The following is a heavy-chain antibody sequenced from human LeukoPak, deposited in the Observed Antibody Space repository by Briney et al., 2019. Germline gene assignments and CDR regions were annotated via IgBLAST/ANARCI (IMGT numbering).Heavy chain of an antibody. CDR3: AALTGTTTFDY. V-gene: IGHV1-2*06. Sequence: GASVKVSCKASGYTFTGYYMHWVRQAPGQGLEWMGRINPNSGGTNYAQKFQGRVTMTRDTSISTAYMELSRLRSDDTAVYHCAALTGTTTFDYWGQGTLVTVSS. CDR1: GYTFTGYY. J-gene: IGHJ4*02. D-gene: IGHD1-7*01. CDR2: INPNSGGT.